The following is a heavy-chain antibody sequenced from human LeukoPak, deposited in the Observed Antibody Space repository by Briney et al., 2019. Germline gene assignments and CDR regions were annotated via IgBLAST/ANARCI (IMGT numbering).Heavy chain of an antibody. Sequence: GGSLRLSCAASGFTFSSYAMSWVRQAPGKGLEWVSAISGSGGSTYYADSVKGRFTISRDNSKNTLYLQMNSLRAEDTAVYYRANKVRETIRGYYYYYMDVWGKGTTVTVSS. CDR3: ANKVRETIRGYYYYYMDV. V-gene: IGHV3-23*01. CDR2: ISGSGGST. CDR1: GFTFSSYA. J-gene: IGHJ6*03. D-gene: IGHD3-10*01.